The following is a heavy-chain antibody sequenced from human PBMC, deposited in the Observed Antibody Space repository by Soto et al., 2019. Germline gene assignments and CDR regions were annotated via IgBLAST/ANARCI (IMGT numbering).Heavy chain of an antibody. D-gene: IGHD3-22*01. V-gene: IGHV1-18*01. CDR2: ISAYNGKT. Sequence: QVQLVQSGAEVKKPGASVKVSCKASGYTFTSYGISWVRQAPGQGLEWMGWISAYNGKTNYAQKLQGRVTMTTDTSTSTAYMALRSLRSDDTAAYYCARGDGMSYYDSSGYYPLDYWGQGTLVTVSS. J-gene: IGHJ4*02. CDR3: ARGDGMSYYDSSGYYPLDY. CDR1: GYTFTSYG.